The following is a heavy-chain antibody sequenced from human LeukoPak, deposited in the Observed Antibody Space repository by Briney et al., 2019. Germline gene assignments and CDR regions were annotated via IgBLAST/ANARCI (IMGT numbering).Heavy chain of an antibody. CDR1: GFTFTSYA. D-gene: IGHD3-10*01. CDR3: ARSGRGYSDY. V-gene: IGHV3-23*01. CDR2: IRGSGVTT. J-gene: IGHJ4*02. Sequence: GGPLRLSCVASGFTFTSYALTWVRQAPGKGLEWVSSIRGSGVTTYYADSVKGRFTISRDNSKNTLYLQMNSLRAEDTAVYYCARSGRGYSDYWGQGTLVTVSS.